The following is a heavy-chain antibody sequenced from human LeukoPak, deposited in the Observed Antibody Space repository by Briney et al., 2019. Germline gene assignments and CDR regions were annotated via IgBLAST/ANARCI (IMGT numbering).Heavy chain of an antibody. D-gene: IGHD3-10*01. CDR3: AKDSVTMMRGVNDH. J-gene: IGHJ4*02. CDR2: ISGSGGTT. CDR1: GFTFSTYA. Sequence: GGSLRLSCAASGFTFSTYALNWVRQAPGKGLEWVSAISGSGGTTNYADSVKVRFTISRDNSKNILYLQMNSLRAEDTAIYYCAKDSVTMMRGVNDHRGQGTLITVSS. V-gene: IGHV3-23*01.